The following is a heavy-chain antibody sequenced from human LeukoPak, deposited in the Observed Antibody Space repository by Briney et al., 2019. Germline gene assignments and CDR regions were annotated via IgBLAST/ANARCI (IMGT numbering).Heavy chain of an antibody. CDR3: VRRGGSDGWGAFDI. Sequence: GGSLRLSCAVSGFTFGSYAMNWVRQAPGKGLEWVSSIRQSGDITYYADSVKGRFTISRDNSKNTLSLQMNSLSREDTAIYYCVRRGGSDGWGAFDIWGQGTVVTVSS. D-gene: IGHD5-24*01. CDR2: IRQSGDIT. J-gene: IGHJ3*02. CDR1: GFTFGSYA. V-gene: IGHV3-23*01.